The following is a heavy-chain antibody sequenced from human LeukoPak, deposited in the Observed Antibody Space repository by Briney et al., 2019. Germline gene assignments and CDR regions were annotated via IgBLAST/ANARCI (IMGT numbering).Heavy chain of an antibody. CDR1: GGSISNYY. J-gene: IGHJ4*02. V-gene: IGHV4-59*12. CDR3: ARASLFFDY. CDR2: IYYSGYT. D-gene: IGHD3-16*01. Sequence: PSETLSLTCTVSGGSISNYYWNWIRQPPGKGLEWIASIYYSGYTNYNPSLHSRVSISVDTSKNQFSLKLFSVTAADTAVYYCARASLFFDYWGQGTLVTVSS.